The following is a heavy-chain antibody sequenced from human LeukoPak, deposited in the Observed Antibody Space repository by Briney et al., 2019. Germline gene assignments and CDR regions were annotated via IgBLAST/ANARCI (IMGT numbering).Heavy chain of an antibody. CDR2: ISDDGSNK. D-gene: IGHD3-22*01. CDR3: ARGGYYESPLGGLFDP. Sequence: PGGSLRLSCAASGFTFRTYAMNWVRQAPGKGLEWVAVISDDGSNKYYAESVKGQFTISRDNSKNTLYLQMNSLRAEDTAVYYCARGGYYESPLGGLFDPWGQGTLVTVSS. V-gene: IGHV3-30*04. J-gene: IGHJ5*02. CDR1: GFTFRTYA.